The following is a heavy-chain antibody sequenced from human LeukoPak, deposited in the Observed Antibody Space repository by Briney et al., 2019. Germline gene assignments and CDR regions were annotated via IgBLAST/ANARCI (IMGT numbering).Heavy chain of an antibody. Sequence: ASETLSLTCVVSGDSISSAAYSWSWIRQPPGKGLEWIGYIFHTGSTFYNPSLKSRVTISVDNSKNQFSLRLTSVTAADTAVYYCARELWFANAPGSWLDPWGQGTLVTVSS. CDR2: IFHTGST. CDR3: ARELWFANAPGSWLDP. CDR1: GDSISSAAYS. V-gene: IGHV4-30-2*01. D-gene: IGHD3-10*01. J-gene: IGHJ5*02.